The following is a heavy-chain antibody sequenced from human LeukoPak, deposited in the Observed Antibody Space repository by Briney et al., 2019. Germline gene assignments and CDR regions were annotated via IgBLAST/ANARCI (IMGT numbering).Heavy chain of an antibody. Sequence: GGSLRLSCAASGFTFSSYSMNWVRQAPGKGLEWVSYISSSSSTIYYADSVKGRFTISRDNAKNSLYLQMNSLRAEDTAVYYCATQWDGGAGAFDTWGQGTMVTVSS. CDR1: GFTFSSYS. CDR3: ATQWDGGAGAFDT. J-gene: IGHJ3*02. V-gene: IGHV3-48*01. CDR2: ISSSSSTI. D-gene: IGHD1-26*01.